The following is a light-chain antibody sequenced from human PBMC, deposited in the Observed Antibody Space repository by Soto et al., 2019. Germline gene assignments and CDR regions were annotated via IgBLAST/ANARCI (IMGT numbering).Light chain of an antibody. CDR2: EGN. Sequence: QSALTQPASVSGSPGQSITISCTGTSSGVGGYKYVSWYQQHPGKAPKLMIYEGNNRPSGVSNRFSGSKSGNTASLTISGLQAEDEADYYCSSFTTSSTYVFGTGTKVTVL. J-gene: IGLJ1*01. CDR1: SSGVGGYKY. V-gene: IGLV2-14*01. CDR3: SSFTTSSTYV.